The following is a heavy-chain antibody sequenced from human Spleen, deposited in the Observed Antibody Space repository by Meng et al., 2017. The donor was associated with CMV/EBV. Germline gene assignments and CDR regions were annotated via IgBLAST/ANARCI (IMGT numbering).Heavy chain of an antibody. J-gene: IGHJ4*02. V-gene: IGHV1-18*01. Sequence: VQLVHAGAGVKQPGPSVKVSCKSSGGTVSIYVISWVRQAPGQGLEWMGWSSAYNGNTNYAQKLQGRVTMTTDTSTSTAYMELRSLRSDDTAVYYCARDSKTTVITTDWGQGTLVTVSS. D-gene: IGHD4-17*01. CDR3: ARDSKTTVITTD. CDR2: SSAYNGNT. CDR1: GGTVSIYV.